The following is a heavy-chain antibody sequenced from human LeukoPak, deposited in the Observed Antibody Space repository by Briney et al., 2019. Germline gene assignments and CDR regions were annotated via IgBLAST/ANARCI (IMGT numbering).Heavy chain of an antibody. J-gene: IGHJ1*01. CDR3: ARGPIYDSSGYYYWEYFQH. CDR1: GYSISSGYY. Sequence: SETLSLTCAVSGYSISSGYYWGWIRQPPGKGLEWIGYIYYSGSTNYNPSLKSRVTISVDTSKNQFSLKLSSVTAADTAVYYCARGPIYDSSGYYYWEYFQHWGQGTLVTVSS. V-gene: IGHV4-61*01. D-gene: IGHD3-22*01. CDR2: IYYSGST.